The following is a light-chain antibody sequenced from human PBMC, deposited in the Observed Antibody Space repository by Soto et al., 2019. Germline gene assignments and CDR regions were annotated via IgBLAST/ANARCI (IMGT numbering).Light chain of an antibody. CDR1: ESVSTN. CDR3: QQYSIWRT. J-gene: IGKJ1*01. Sequence: EIEMTHSPATLSLAPCEGVALSFRASESVSTNLAWYQQKAGQAPRLLIYGASTRATGIPARFSGSGSGTEFTLTISSLQSEDFAVYYCQQYSIWRTFGQGTKVDIK. CDR2: GAS. V-gene: IGKV3-15*01.